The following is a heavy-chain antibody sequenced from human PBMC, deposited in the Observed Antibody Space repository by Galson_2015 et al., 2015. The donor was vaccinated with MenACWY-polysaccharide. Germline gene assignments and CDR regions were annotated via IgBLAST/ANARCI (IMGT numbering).Heavy chain of an antibody. CDR3: GRVVGPPAVAVIGTAGRSFDH. Sequence: TLSLTCSVSGGSISSSSYYWGWIRQPPGKGLEWIGSIDDSGRTYYNPSLRSRVTISTDTSRNQFSLKLSSVTAADTAFYYCGRVVGPPAVAVIGTAGRSFDHWGQGTLVTVSS. CDR2: IDDSGRT. V-gene: IGHV4-39*07. J-gene: IGHJ4*02. D-gene: IGHD6-13*01. CDR1: GGSISSSSYY.